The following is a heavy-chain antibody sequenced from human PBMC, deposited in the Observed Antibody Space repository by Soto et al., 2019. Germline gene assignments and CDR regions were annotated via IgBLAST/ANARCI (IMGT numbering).Heavy chain of an antibody. CDR1: GFTFSSYS. V-gene: IGHV3-48*01. D-gene: IGHD4-17*01. J-gene: IGHJ4*02. CDR2: ISSSSSTI. Sequence: GGSLRLSCAASGFTFSSYSMNWVRQAPGKGLEWVSYISSSSSTIYYADSVKGRFTISRDNAKNSLYLQMNSLRAEDTAVYYCARDLTYGPFDYWGQGTLVTFSS. CDR3: ARDLTYGPFDY.